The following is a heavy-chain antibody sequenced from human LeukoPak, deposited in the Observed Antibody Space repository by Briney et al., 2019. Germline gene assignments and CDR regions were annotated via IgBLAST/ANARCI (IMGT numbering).Heavy chain of an antibody. Sequence: SETLSLTCTVSGGSISSCYWSWIRQPAGKGLDWIGHIYTSGSTNYNPSLKSRVTMSVDTSKNQFSLKLSSVTAADTAVYYCARHEYRVVPAAAYPWGFDIWGRGTMVTVSS. J-gene: IGHJ3*02. CDR3: ARHEYRVVPAAAYPWGFDI. V-gene: IGHV4-4*07. D-gene: IGHD2-2*01. CDR1: GGSISSCY. CDR2: IYTSGST.